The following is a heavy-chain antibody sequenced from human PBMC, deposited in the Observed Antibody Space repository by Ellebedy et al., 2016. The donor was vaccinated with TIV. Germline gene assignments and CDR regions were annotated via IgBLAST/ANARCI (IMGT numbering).Heavy chain of an antibody. CDR2: INTDGSDK. V-gene: IGHV3-7*01. CDR1: GFTFSSYW. D-gene: IGHD1-26*01. J-gene: IGHJ6*02. Sequence: GESLKISCAASGFTFSSYWMSWVRQAPGKGLEWVANINTDGSDKYYVDSVKGRFTISRDNAKNSLFLQMNSLRAEDTAVYYWADVWDVDVWGQGTTVTVSS. CDR3: ADVWDVDV.